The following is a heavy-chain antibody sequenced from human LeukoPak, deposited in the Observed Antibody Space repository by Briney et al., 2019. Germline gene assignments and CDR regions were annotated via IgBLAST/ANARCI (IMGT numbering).Heavy chain of an antibody. CDR2: IYTSGST. CDR1: GGSISSGSYY. CDR3: ARELATLLYYFDY. Sequence: KTSETLSLTCTVSGGSISSGSYYWSWIRQPAGKGLEWIGRIYTSGSTNYNPSLKSRVTISVDTSKNQFSLKLSSVTAGDTAVYYCARELATLLYYFDYWGQGTLVTVSS. V-gene: IGHV4-61*02. J-gene: IGHJ4*02. D-gene: IGHD5-24*01.